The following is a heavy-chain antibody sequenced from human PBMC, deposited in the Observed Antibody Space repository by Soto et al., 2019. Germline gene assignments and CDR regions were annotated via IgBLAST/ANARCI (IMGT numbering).Heavy chain of an antibody. CDR3: ARWWSGSRQGFDP. Sequence: QVQLQESGPGLVKPSQTLSLTCTVSGGSISSGDYYWSWIRQHPGKGLEWIGYIYYSGSTYYNPSLKSRVTLSVASSTSQFSLKLSSVTAADTAVYYCARWWSGSRQGFDPWGQGSLVTVSS. CDR2: IYYSGST. J-gene: IGHJ5*02. CDR1: GGSISSGDYY. D-gene: IGHD3-3*01. V-gene: IGHV4-31*03.